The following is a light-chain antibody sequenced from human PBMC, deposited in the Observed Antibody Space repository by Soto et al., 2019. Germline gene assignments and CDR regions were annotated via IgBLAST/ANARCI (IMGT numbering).Light chain of an antibody. J-gene: IGKJ3*01. CDR1: QSITNW. CDR2: KAS. CDR3: QQYHSYPFT. V-gene: IGKV1-5*03. Sequence: DIQMTQSPSTLSASVGDRLSITCRASQSITNWLAWYQQKPGKAPKLLIYKASSLQSEVPSRFSGSASGPEFTLTISGLQPDDFATYYCQQYHSYPFTFGPGTKLDIK.